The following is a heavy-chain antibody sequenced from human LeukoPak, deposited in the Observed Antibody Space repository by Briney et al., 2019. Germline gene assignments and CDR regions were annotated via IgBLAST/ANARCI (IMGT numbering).Heavy chain of an antibody. CDR2: IYYSGST. CDR3: ARDLRRSSSSSRYAFDI. Sequence: SETLSLTCTVSGGSISSSSYYWSWIRQPPGKGLEWIGSIYYSGSTYYNPSLKSRVTISVDTSKNQFSLKLSSVNAADTAVYYCARDLRRSSSSSRYAFDIWGQGTMVTVSS. V-gene: IGHV4-39*07. D-gene: IGHD6-6*01. CDR1: GGSISSSSYY. J-gene: IGHJ3*02.